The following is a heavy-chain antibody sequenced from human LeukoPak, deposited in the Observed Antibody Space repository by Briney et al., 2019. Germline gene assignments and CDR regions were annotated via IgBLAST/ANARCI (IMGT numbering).Heavy chain of an antibody. CDR2: ISGSGGST. J-gene: IGHJ3*02. V-gene: IGHV3-23*01. CDR1: GFTFSSYA. Sequence: PGGSLRLSCAASGFTFSSYAMSWVRQAPGKGLEWVSAISGSGGSTYYADSVKGRFTISRDNSKNTLYLQMNSLRAEDTAVYYCANDGVYDSSGYYYVGAFDIWGQGTMVTVSS. D-gene: IGHD3-22*01. CDR3: ANDGVYDSSGYYYVGAFDI.